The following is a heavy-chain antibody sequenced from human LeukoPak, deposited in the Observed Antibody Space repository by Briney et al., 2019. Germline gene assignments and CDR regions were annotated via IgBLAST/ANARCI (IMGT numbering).Heavy chain of an antibody. CDR1: GFTFSDYW. Sequence: SGGSLRLSCAASGFTFSDYWMPWVRQTPGKGLVWVSRINTDGRSTNYADSVKGRFTISRDNAQNTLYLQMNSLRAEDTAVYYCARDLRVTNWFDPWGQGTPVTVSS. CDR3: ARDLRVTNWFDP. V-gene: IGHV3-74*01. J-gene: IGHJ5*02. D-gene: IGHD2-21*02. CDR2: INTDGRST.